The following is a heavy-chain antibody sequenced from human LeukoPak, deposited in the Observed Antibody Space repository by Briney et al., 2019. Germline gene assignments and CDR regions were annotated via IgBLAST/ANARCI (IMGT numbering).Heavy chain of an antibody. D-gene: IGHD3-10*01. CDR1: GFTFDDYA. CDR3: AKDIFTMVRGVVDY. CDR2: ISWNSGSI. Sequence: GGSLRLSCAASGFTFDDYAMHWVRQAPGKGLEWVSGISWNSGSIGYADSVKGRFTISRDNAKNSLYLQKNSLRAEDTALYYCAKDIFTMVRGVVDYWGQGTLVTVSS. J-gene: IGHJ4*02. V-gene: IGHV3-9*01.